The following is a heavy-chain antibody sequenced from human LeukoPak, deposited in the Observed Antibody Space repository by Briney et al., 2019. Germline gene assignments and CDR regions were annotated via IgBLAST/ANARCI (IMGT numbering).Heavy chain of an antibody. D-gene: IGHD6-13*01. Sequence: SETLSLTCTVSGDSISSFYWSWIRQPAGKGLEWIGRIYTSGSTNYNPSLESRVTMSVDTSKNQFSLKLSSVTAADTAVYYCARGFSSSWYWFDPWGQGTLVTVSS. CDR1: GDSISSFY. CDR3: ARGFSSSWYWFDP. CDR2: IYTSGST. J-gene: IGHJ5*02. V-gene: IGHV4-4*07.